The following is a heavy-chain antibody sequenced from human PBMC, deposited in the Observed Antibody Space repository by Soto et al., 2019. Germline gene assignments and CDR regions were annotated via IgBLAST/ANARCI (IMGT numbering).Heavy chain of an antibody. V-gene: IGHV1-69*01. CDR3: ARAREGFLPGIAAARCDYYYGMDV. CDR1: GGTFSSYA. Sequence: QVQLVQSGAEVKKPGSSVKVSCKASGGTFSSYAISWLRQAPGQGLEWMGGIIPIFGTANDAQKFQGRVTITADESTSTAYMELSSLRSEDTAVYYCARAREGFLPGIAAARCDYYYGMDVWGQGTTVTVSS. J-gene: IGHJ6*02. D-gene: IGHD6-13*01. CDR2: IIPIFGTA.